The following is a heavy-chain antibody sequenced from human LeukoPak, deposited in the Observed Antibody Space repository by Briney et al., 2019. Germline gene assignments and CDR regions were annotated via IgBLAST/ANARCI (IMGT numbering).Heavy chain of an antibody. D-gene: IGHD3-22*01. J-gene: IGHJ4*02. Sequence: ASVKVSCKAAGYIFTDKYLRWVRQAPGQGLEWMGWINANIGDTVYAQKFQGRVTMTRDTSISTAYMELSRLRSDDTAVYYCARDDYYDSSGYYIKFDYWGQGTLVTVSS. V-gene: IGHV1-2*02. CDR2: INANIGDT. CDR3: ARDDYYDSSGYYIKFDY. CDR1: GYIFTDKY.